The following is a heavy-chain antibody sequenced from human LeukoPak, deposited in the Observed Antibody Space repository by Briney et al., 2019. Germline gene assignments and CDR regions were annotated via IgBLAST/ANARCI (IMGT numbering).Heavy chain of an antibody. CDR3: ARMGYCSSTSCYIGY. D-gene: IGHD2-2*02. CDR1: GGSFSGYY. V-gene: IGHV4-34*01. Sequence: SETLSLTCAVYGGSFSGYYWSWIRQPPGKGLEWIGEINHSGSTNYNPSLKSRVTISVDTSKNQFSLKLSSVTAADTAVHYCARMGYCSSTSCYIGYWGQGTLVTVSS. J-gene: IGHJ4*02. CDR2: INHSGST.